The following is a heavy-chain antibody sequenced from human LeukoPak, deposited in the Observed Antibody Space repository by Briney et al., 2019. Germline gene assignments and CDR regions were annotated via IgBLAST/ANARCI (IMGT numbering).Heavy chain of an antibody. D-gene: IGHD5-18*01. CDR2: INHSGST. CDR1: GGSFSGYY. Sequence: SETLSLTCAVYGGSFSGYYWSWLRQPPGKGLEWIGEINHSGSTNYNPSLKSRVTISVDTSKDQFSLKLSSVTAADTAVYYCASYKRGYSYGYFDYWGQGTLVTVSS. CDR3: ASYKRGYSYGYFDY. V-gene: IGHV4-34*01. J-gene: IGHJ4*02.